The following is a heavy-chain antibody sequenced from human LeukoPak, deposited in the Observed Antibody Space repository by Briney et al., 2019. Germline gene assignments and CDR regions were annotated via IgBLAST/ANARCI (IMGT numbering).Heavy chain of an antibody. CDR3: ARDSEYSYGYGGFDY. D-gene: IGHD5-18*01. V-gene: IGHV1-69*05. CDR1: GGTFSSYA. J-gene: IGHJ4*02. Sequence: SVKVSCKASGGTFSSYAISWARQAPGQGLEWMGGIIPIFGTANYAQKFQGRVTITTDESTSTAYMELSSLRSEDTAVYYCARDSEYSYGYGGFDYWGQGALVTVSS. CDR2: IIPIFGTA.